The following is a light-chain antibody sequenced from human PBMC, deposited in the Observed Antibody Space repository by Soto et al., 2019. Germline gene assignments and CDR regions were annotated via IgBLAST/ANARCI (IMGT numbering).Light chain of an antibody. Sequence: QSVLTQPASVSGSPGQSITISCTGTSSAVGGYNYVSWCQQHPGKAPKLMIYDVDNRPSGVSNRFSGSKSGNTASLTISGLQAEDEADYYCSSYTSSSTYVFGTGTKVTVL. J-gene: IGLJ1*01. CDR1: SSAVGGYNY. CDR2: DVD. V-gene: IGLV2-14*01. CDR3: SSYTSSSTYV.